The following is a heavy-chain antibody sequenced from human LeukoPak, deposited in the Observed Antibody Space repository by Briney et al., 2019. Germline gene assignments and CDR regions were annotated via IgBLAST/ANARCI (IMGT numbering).Heavy chain of an antibody. CDR2: INPNSGGT. CDR1: GYTFTGYY. V-gene: IGHV1-2*02. D-gene: IGHD3-22*01. Sequence: GASVKVSCEASGYTFTGYYMHWVRQAPGQGLEWMGWINPNSGGTNYAQKFQGRVTMTRDTSISTAYMELSRLRSDDTAVYYCARDPQYYYDSSGYEGIDYWGQGALVTVSS. J-gene: IGHJ4*02. CDR3: ARDPQYYYDSSGYEGIDY.